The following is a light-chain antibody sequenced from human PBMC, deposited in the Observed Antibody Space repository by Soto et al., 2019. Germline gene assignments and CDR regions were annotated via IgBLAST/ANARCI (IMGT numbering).Light chain of an antibody. J-gene: IGLJ3*02. CDR2: GVS. CDR1: SSDA. CDR3: STYTNSITWL. Sequence: QSVLTQPASVSGSPGRSITISCTGTSSDAVSWYQVHPDKAPKLLIYGVSNRPSGVSSRFSGSKSGNTASLTISGLQAEDEADYYCSTYTNSITWLFGGGTKLTVL. V-gene: IGLV2-14*01.